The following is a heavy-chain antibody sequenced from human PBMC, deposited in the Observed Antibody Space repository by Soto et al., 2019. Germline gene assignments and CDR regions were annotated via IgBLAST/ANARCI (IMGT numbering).Heavy chain of an antibody. J-gene: IGHJ4*02. CDR3: ATVPKRSYYYYFDY. V-gene: IGHV1-24*01. Sequence: GASVKVSCKVSGYTLTELSMHWVRQAPGKGLEWMGGFDPEDGETIYAQKFQGRVTMTEDTSTDTAYMELSSLRSEDAAVYYCATVPKRSYYYYFDYWGPGTLVTVSS. CDR2: FDPEDGET. D-gene: IGHD3-22*01. CDR1: GYTLTELS.